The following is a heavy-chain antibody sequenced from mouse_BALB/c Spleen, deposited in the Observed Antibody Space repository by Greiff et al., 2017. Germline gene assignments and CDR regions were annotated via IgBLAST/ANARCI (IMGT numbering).Heavy chain of an antibody. V-gene: IGHV1-31*01. J-gene: IGHJ4*01. Sequence: VQLQQSGPELVKPGASVKISCKASGYSFTGYYMHWVKQSHVKSLEWIGRINPYNGATSYNQNFKDKASLTVDKSSSTAYMELHSLTSEDSAVYYCARGPYYAMDYWGQGTSVTVSS. CDR3: ARGPYYAMDY. CDR2: INPYNGAT. CDR1: GYSFTGYY.